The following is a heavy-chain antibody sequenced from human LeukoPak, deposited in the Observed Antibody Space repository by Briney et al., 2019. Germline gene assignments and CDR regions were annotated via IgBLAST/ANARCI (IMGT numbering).Heavy chain of an antibody. CDR1: GFIFRSYD. J-gene: IGHJ4*02. CDR3: VRDLAAAGTWFDY. V-gene: IGHV3-48*03. CDR2: IGGRTNFI. D-gene: IGHD6-13*01. Sequence: GGSLRLSCEASGFIFRSYDMAWVRQAPGKGLDWIAYIGGRTNFIFYADSVKGRFTISRDNANNSLFLQMNSLRPEDTAVYYCVRDLAAAGTWFDYWGQGTLVTVSS.